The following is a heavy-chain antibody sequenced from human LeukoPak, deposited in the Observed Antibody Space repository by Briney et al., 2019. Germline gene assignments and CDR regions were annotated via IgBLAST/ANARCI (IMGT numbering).Heavy chain of an antibody. CDR3: ASLEREAAGTTPRNRFDP. Sequence: SETLSLTCTVSGGSISSSSYYWGWIRQPPGKGLEWIGSIYYSGSTYYNPSLKSRVTISVDTSKNQFSLKLSSVTAADTAVYYCASLEREAAGTTPRNRFDPWGQGTLVTVSS. J-gene: IGHJ5*02. V-gene: IGHV4-39*01. D-gene: IGHD6-13*01. CDR2: IYYSGST. CDR1: GGSISSSSYY.